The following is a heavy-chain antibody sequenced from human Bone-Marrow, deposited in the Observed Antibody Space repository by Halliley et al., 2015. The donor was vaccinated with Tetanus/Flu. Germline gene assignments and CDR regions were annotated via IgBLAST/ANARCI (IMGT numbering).Heavy chain of an antibody. V-gene: IGHV3-30*02. Sequence: GSKKSSADPVKGRFTISRDNSKNTLYLQTNSLRAEDSAVYYCAKSYCTGGSCYAGYAFDIWGQGTMVTVSS. D-gene: IGHD2-15*01. CDR2: GSKK. J-gene: IGHJ3*02. CDR3: AKSYCTGGSCYAGYAFDI.